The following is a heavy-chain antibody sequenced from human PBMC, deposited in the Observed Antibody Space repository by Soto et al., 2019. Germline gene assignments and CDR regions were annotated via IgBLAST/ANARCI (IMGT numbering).Heavy chain of an antibody. Sequence: PSETLSLTCTVSGCSISSYYWSWFRQRLGKGLEWIGYIYYSGSTNYNPSLKSRVTISVDTSKNQFSLKLSSVTAADTAVYYCAREWGREGYDFWTRSTSYYSIAVRCQGPTVT. CDR2: IYYSGST. D-gene: IGHD3-3*01. CDR3: AREWGREGYDFWTRSTSYYSIAV. CDR1: GCSISSYY. V-gene: IGHV4-59*01. J-gene: IGHJ6*03.